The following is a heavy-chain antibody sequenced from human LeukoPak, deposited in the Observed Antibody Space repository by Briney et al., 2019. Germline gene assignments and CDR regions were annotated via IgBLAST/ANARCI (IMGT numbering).Heavy chain of an antibody. CDR1: GGSISSYY. Sequence: SETLSLTCTVSGGSISSYYWSWIRQPAGKGLEWIGRIYTTGTTNYNPSLKSRVTMSVDTSKNQFSLKLSSVTAADTAVYYCARVGELVPYTTFDYWGQGTLVTVSS. D-gene: IGHD1-7*01. CDR2: IYTTGTT. V-gene: IGHV4-4*07. CDR3: ARVGELVPYTTFDY. J-gene: IGHJ4*02.